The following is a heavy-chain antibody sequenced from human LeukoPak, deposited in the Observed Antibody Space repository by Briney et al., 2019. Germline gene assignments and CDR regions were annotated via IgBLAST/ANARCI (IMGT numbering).Heavy chain of an antibody. CDR1: GGSISSGGYC. Sequence: PSETLSLTCTVSGGSISSGGYCWSWLRQHPGKGLEWIGYTYYSGSTYYNPSLKSRVTISVDTSKNQFSLKLSSVTAADTAVYYCAMAVTNDYFDYWGQGTLVTVSS. CDR3: AMAVTNDYFDY. J-gene: IGHJ4*02. CDR2: TYYSGST. V-gene: IGHV4-31*03. D-gene: IGHD2-21*02.